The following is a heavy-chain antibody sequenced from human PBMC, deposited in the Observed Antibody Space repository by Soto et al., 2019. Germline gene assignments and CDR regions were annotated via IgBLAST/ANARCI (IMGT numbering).Heavy chain of an antibody. CDR2: IVVGTDQT. CDR3: AADNDDSIGECRGVHL. V-gene: IGHV1-58*01. Sequence: QRQLVQSGPEVKKPGTSVKVSCKASGFTFTSSAVQSVRQARRQRLEWIGWIVVGTDQTNYAQKFQERATITSDMSTNAAYLELSSLRFEDTAVYYSAADNDDSIGECRGVHLWGQGTLGSVSA. CDR1: GFTFTSSA. J-gene: IGHJ5*02. D-gene: IGHD3-22*01.